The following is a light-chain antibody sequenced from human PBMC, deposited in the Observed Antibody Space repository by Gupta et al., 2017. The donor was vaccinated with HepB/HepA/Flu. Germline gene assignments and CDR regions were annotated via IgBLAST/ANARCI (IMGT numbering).Light chain of an antibody. CDR2: SND. Sequence: QSVLTQPPSASGTPGQRVTISCSGSSSNIGSNNVNWYQQLPGRAPKLLISSNDQRPSGVPDRFSGSKSGTSASLAISGLQSEDEADYYCAAWDDSLTGYYVFGTGTQVTVL. CDR3: AAWDDSLTGYYV. CDR1: SSNIGSNN. J-gene: IGLJ1*01. V-gene: IGLV1-44*01.